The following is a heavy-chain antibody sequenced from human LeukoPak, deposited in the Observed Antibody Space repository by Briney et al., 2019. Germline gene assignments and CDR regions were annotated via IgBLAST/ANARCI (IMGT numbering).Heavy chain of an antibody. V-gene: IGHV3-23*01. CDR2: ISGGGDRT. J-gene: IGHJ4*02. D-gene: IGHD1-20*01. CDR3: AKEGQFYNTPGLDN. CDR1: GFSFTTYA. Sequence: GGSLRLSCAASGFSFTTYAMSWVRQAPGKGLEWASAISGGGDRTFYAESVKGRFTISRDNYKDTVDLQMNSLRAEDTAIYYCAKEGQFYNTPGLDNWGQGTLVTVSS.